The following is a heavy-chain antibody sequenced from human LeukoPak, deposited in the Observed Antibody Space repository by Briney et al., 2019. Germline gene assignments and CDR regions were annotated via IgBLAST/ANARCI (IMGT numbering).Heavy chain of an antibody. D-gene: IGHD6-13*01. CDR3: AHIVAAATDY. V-gene: IGHV1-2*02. Sequence: ASVKVSCKASGYTFTGYYMHWVRQAPGQGLEWMGWINPNSGGTNYAQKFQGRVTMTRDTSISTAYMELSSLRSDDTAIYYCAHIVAAATDYWGQGTLVTVSS. CDR1: GYTFTGYY. CDR2: INPNSGGT. J-gene: IGHJ4*02.